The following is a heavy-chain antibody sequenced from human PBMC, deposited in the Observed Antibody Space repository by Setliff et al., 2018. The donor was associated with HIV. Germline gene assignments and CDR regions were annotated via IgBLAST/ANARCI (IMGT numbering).Heavy chain of an antibody. V-gene: IGHV4-4*07. CDR1: GASISSQY. D-gene: IGHD3-16*01. Sequence: SETLSLTCIVSGASISSQYWSWIRQPAGKGLEWIGRVYSSGNTNYKPSFKSRVTMSADTSKNQISRMLRSMTAADTAVYYCAKHDFGEGSCFDPWGQGSLVTVSS. CDR3: AKHDFGEGSCFDP. CDR2: VYSSGNT. J-gene: IGHJ5*02.